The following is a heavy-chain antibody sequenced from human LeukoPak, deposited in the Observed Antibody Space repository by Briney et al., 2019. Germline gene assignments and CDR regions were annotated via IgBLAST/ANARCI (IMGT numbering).Heavy chain of an antibody. CDR1: GYTFTSYD. Sequence: ASVKVSCKASGYTFTSYDINWVRQATGQGLEWMGWISAYNGNTNYAQKLQGRVTMTTDTSTSTAYMELRSLRSDDTAVYYCARDEGPRGWFDPWGQGTLVTVSS. V-gene: IGHV1-18*01. CDR2: ISAYNGNT. CDR3: ARDEGPRGWFDP. J-gene: IGHJ5*02.